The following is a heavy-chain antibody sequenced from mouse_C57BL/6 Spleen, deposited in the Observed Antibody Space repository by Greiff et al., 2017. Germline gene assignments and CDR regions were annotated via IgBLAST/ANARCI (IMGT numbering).Heavy chain of an antibody. Sequence: EVQLQQSVAELVRPGASVKLSCTASGFNIKNTYMHWVKQRPEQGLEWIGRINPANGNTKYAPKFQGKATITADTSSNTAYLQLSSLTYADTAIYYCARVPYEYDWYFDVWGTGTTVTVSS. V-gene: IGHV14-3*01. CDR1: GFNIKNTY. J-gene: IGHJ1*03. CDR2: INPANGNT. D-gene: IGHD2-4*01. CDR3: ARVPYEYDWYFDV.